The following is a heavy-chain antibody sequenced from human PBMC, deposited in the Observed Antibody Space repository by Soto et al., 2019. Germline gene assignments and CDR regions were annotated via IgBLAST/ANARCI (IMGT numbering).Heavy chain of an antibody. CDR3: ARSSGYVPGGY. V-gene: IGHV4-38-2*01. J-gene: IGHJ4*02. D-gene: IGHD5-12*01. CDR2: IHHSGST. Sequence: LSLTCAVSAYPISSGYYWGWIRQPPGKGLEWIGIIHHSGSTYYNPSLRSRITISVDTSKNQFSLKMPSVTAADTAVYYCARSSGYVPGGYWGQGILVTVSS. CDR1: AYPISSGYY.